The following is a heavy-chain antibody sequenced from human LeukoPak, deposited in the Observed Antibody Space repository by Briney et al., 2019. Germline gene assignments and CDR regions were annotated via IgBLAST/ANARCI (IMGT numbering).Heavy chain of an antibody. CDR1: GFIFSSYG. CDR2: ISGSGGST. CDR3: AKARWHDYYYYYMDV. J-gene: IGHJ6*03. V-gene: IGHV3-23*01. D-gene: IGHD6-13*01. Sequence: GGSLRLSCAASGFIFSSYGMSWVRQAPGKGLEWVSAISGSGGSTYYADSVKGRFTISRDNSKNTLYLQMNSLRAEDTAVYYCAKARWHDYYYYYMDVWGKGTTVTVSS.